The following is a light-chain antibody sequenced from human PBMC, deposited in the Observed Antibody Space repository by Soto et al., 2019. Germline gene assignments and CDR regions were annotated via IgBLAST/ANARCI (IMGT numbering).Light chain of an antibody. CDR1: QSVSSH. J-gene: IGKJ4*01. Sequence: EIVLTQSPATLSLSPGERVTLSCMASQSVSSHLAWYQQRPGQAPRLLIYDASDRAPGVPARFSGAGSETDFTLTISSLEPEDFAVYYCQQRSNWPLTFGGGTKVDI. CDR2: DAS. CDR3: QQRSNWPLT. V-gene: IGKV3-11*01.